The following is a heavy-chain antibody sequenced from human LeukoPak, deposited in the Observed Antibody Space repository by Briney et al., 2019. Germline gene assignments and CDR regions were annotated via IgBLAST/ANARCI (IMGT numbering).Heavy chain of an antibody. CDR3: LPVVWYGENPDYGPNVY. J-gene: IGHJ4*02. CDR2: IIRKTDGGTT. V-gene: IGHV3-15*01. D-gene: IGHD3-10*01. Sequence: GGPLRLSCARSGFTFSNAWMCWLPQAPGKGLEWLGRIIRKTDGGTTDYAAPVKGRFTISRDDSETTLDLQINSLKTEDSPGYYCLPVVWYGENPDYGPNVYWGQGALVTVSS. CDR1: GFTFSNAW.